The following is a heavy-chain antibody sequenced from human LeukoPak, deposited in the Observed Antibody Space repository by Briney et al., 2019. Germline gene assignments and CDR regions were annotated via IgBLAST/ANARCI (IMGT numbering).Heavy chain of an antibody. V-gene: IGHV3-23*01. Sequence: GGSLRLSCTASGFTFGDYAVSWVRQAPGKGLEWVSAISGSGANTYSADSVRGRFTISRDNSKNTLYLQMNSLRAEDTAVYFCAKDSMLDFWSASSTYYYYMDVWGKGTTVTVSS. CDR1: GFTFGDYA. CDR2: ISGSGANT. J-gene: IGHJ6*03. CDR3: AKDSMLDFWSASSTYYYYMDV. D-gene: IGHD3-3*01.